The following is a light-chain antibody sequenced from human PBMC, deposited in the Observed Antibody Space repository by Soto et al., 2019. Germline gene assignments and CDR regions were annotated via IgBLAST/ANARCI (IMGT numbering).Light chain of an antibody. J-gene: IGKJ1*01. V-gene: IGKV1-5*03. CDR2: KAS. CDR1: QSISIW. CDR3: QHYNSYGT. Sequence: IQMTQSPSPLSASVGARVTITCRASQSISIWLAWYQQKPGKAPKILIYKASSLESGVPSRFSGSGSGTEFTLTISSLQPDDFATYYCQHYNSYGTFGQGTKVDIK.